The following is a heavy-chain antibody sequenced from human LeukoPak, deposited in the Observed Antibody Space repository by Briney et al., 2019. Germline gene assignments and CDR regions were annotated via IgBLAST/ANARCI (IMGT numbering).Heavy chain of an antibody. Sequence: SETLSLTCAVSGGSISSSNWWSWVRQPPGKGLEWIGEIYHSGSTNYNPSLKSRVTISVDKSKNQFSLKLSSVTAADTAVYYCARSAENRDKGKKGIAAAGTEAFDTWGQGTMVTVSS. J-gene: IGHJ3*02. V-gene: IGHV4-4*02. CDR3: ARSAENRDKGKKGIAAAGTEAFDT. CDR1: GGSISSSNW. D-gene: IGHD6-13*01. CDR2: IYHSGST.